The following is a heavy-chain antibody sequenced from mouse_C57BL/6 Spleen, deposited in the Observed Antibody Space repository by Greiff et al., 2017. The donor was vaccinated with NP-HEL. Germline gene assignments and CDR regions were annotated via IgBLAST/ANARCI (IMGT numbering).Heavy chain of an antibody. V-gene: IGHV3-6*01. D-gene: IGHD1-1*01. Sequence: ESGPGLVKPSQSLSLTCSVTGYSITSGYYWNWIRQFPGNKLEWMGNISYDGSNNYNPSLKNRISITRDTSKNQFFLKLNSVTTEDTATYYCARAGIYYYGSLFDYWGQGTTLTVSS. CDR1: GYSITSGYY. CDR2: ISYDGSN. J-gene: IGHJ2*01. CDR3: ARAGIYYYGSLFDY.